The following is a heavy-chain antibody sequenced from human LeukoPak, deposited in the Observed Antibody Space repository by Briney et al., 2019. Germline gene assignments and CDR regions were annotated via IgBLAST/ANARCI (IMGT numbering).Heavy chain of an antibody. CDR1: GFTFSSYS. V-gene: IGHV3-21*01. D-gene: IGHD5-12*01. CDR2: ISSSSSYI. Sequence: PGGSLRLSCAASGFTFSSYSMNWVRQAPGKGLEWVSSISSSSSYIYYADSVKGRFTISRDNAKNSLYLQMNSLRAENTAVYYCARDLWYSGYDPPYWGQGTLVTVSS. J-gene: IGHJ4*02. CDR3: ARDLWYSGYDPPY.